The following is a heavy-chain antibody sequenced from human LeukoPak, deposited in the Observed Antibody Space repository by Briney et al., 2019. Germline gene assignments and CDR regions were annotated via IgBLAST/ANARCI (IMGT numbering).Heavy chain of an antibody. CDR1: GGSFSGYY. D-gene: IGHD3-10*01. Sequence: PSETLSLTCAVYGGSFSGYYWSWIRQPPGKGLEWIGEINHSGSTNYNPSLKSRVTISVDTSKNQFSLKLSSVTAADTAVYYCARHGYYGSGSTDYWGQGTLVTVSS. V-gene: IGHV4-34*01. CDR3: ARHGYYGSGSTDY. CDR2: INHSGST. J-gene: IGHJ4*02.